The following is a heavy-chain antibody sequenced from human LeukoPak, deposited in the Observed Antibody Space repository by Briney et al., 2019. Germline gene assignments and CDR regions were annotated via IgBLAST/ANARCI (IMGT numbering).Heavy chain of an antibody. D-gene: IGHD5-24*01. CDR2: IYTSGST. CDR1: GGSISSYY. Sequence: SETLSLTCTVSGGSISSYYWSWLRQPAGKGLEWIGRIYTSGSTHYNPSLKSRVTMSVDTSKNQFSLKLSSVTAADTAVYYCARGDGYNSGSAFDIWGQGTMVTVSS. CDR3: ARGDGYNSGSAFDI. V-gene: IGHV4-4*07. J-gene: IGHJ3*02.